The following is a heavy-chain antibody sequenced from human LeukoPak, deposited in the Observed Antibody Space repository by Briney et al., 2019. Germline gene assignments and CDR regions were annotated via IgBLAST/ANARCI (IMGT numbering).Heavy chain of an antibody. D-gene: IGHD3-10*01. CDR1: GFIFSSYG. V-gene: IGHV3-30*03. J-gene: IGHJ4*02. Sequence: GRSLRLSCAASGFIFSSYGMHWVRQAPGKGLEWVAVMSYDGSNRYYADSVKGRFTISRDNSKNTLYLQMNSLRVEDTAVYHCARGGYGSGSYQTPFEYWGQGTLVTVSS. CDR2: MSYDGSNR. CDR3: ARGGYGSGSYQTPFEY.